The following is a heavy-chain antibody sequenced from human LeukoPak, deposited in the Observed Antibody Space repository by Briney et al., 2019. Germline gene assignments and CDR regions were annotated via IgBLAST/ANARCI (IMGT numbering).Heavy chain of an antibody. V-gene: IGHV1-18*01. J-gene: IGHJ5*01. CDR2: ISAYNGNT. D-gene: IGHD6-13*01. CDR1: GYTFTSYG. Sequence: GASVKVSCKASGYTFTSYGISWVRQAPGQGLEWMGWISAYNGNTNYAQKLQGRVTMTTDTSTSTAYMELRSLRSDDTAVYYCARDYSSSWYGLKDGGGYHWFDSWGQGTLVTVSS. CDR3: ARDYSSSWYGLKDGGGYHWFDS.